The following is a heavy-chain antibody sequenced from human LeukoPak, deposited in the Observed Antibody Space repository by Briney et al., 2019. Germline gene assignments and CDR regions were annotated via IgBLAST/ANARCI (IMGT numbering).Heavy chain of an antibody. D-gene: IGHD1-14*01. CDR1: GYSFASYD. J-gene: IGHJ6*02. CDR2: MNPNSGNT. CDR3: ARVTRYYYGMDV. V-gene: IGHV1-8*01. Sequence: ASVKVSCKASGYSFASYDINWVRQATGQGLEWLGWMNPNSGNTGYAQKFQGRVTMTRNTSINTAYMELTSLTSEDTAVYYYARVTRYYYGMDVWGQGTTVTVSS.